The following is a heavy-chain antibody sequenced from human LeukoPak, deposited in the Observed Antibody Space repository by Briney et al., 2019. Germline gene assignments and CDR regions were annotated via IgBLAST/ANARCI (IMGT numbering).Heavy chain of an antibody. CDR1: GGSFSGYY. Sequence: SETLSLTCAVYGGSFSGYYWSWIRQPPGKGLEWIGEINHSGSTNYNPSLKSRVTISVDTSKNQFSLKLSSVTAADTAVYYCARAVWSGYLNWFDPWGRGTLVTVSS. J-gene: IGHJ5*02. CDR2: INHSGST. V-gene: IGHV4-34*01. CDR3: ARAVWSGYLNWFDP. D-gene: IGHD3-3*01.